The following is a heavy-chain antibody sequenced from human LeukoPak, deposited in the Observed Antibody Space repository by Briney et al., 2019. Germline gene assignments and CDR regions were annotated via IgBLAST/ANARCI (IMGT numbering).Heavy chain of an antibody. CDR3: ARVGDYSPRGWFDP. D-gene: IGHD4-11*01. CDR2: INPSGGST. V-gene: IGHV1-46*01. Sequence: ALVKVSCKASGYTFTGYYMHWVRQAPGQGLEWMGIINPSGGSTTYAQKFQGRVTMTRDMSTRTLYMELSSLRSEDTAFYYCARVGDYSPRGWFDPWGQGTLVTVSS. J-gene: IGHJ5*02. CDR1: GYTFTGYY.